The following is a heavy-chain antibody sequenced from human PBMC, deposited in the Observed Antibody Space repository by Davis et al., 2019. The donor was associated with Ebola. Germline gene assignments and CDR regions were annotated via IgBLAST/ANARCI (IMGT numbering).Heavy chain of an antibody. CDR3: ARGLYYYDSSATPTYYFDY. CDR2: INHSGST. D-gene: IGHD3-22*01. Sequence: PSETLSLTCAVYGGSFSGYYWSWIRQPPGKGLEWIGEINHSGSTNYNPSLKSRVTISVDTSKNQFSLKLSSVTSADTAVYYCARGLYYYDSSATPTYYFDYWGQGTLVTVSS. V-gene: IGHV4-34*01. J-gene: IGHJ4*02. CDR1: GGSFSGYY.